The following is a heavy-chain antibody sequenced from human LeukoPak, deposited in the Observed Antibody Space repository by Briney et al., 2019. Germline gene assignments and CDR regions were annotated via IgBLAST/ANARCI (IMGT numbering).Heavy chain of an antibody. CDR1: GGTFSSYA. D-gene: IGHD5-24*01. J-gene: IGHJ4*02. V-gene: IGHV1-69*05. CDR3: ARGGRDGYNLMRQAFDY. CDR2: IIPIFGTA. Sequence: SVKVSCKASGGTFSSYAISWVRQAPGQGLEWMGGIIPIFGTANYAQKFQGRVTITTDESTSTAYMELSSLRSEDTAVYYCARGGRDGYNLMRQAFDYWGQGTLVTVSS.